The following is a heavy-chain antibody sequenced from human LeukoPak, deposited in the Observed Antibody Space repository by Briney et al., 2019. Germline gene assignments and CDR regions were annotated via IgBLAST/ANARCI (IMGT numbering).Heavy chain of an antibody. CDR2: INSDGSST. J-gene: IGHJ4*02. Sequence: GGSLRLSCAASGFTFSSYWMHWVHQAPGKGLVWVSRINSDGSSTSYADSVKGRFTISRDNAKNTLYLQMNSLRAEDTAVYYCAKSDEDTEFDYWGQGTLVTVSS. CDR3: AKSDEDTEFDY. D-gene: IGHD5-18*01. CDR1: GFTFSSYW. V-gene: IGHV3-74*01.